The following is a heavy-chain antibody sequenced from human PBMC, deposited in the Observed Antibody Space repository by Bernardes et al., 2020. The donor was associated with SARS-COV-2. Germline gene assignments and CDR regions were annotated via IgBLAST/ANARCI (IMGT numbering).Heavy chain of an antibody. CDR2: INHSGST. D-gene: IGHD3-22*01. J-gene: IGHJ4*02. V-gene: IGHV4-34*01. Sequence: SETLSLTCAVYGGSFSGYYWSWIRQPPGKGLEWIAEINHSGSTKYNPSLKSRVTISVDTSKNQFSLKLSSVTAADTAVYYCAREKYYYESSGYYDYWGQGTLVPVSS. CDR1: GGSFSGYY. CDR3: AREKYYYESSGYYDY.